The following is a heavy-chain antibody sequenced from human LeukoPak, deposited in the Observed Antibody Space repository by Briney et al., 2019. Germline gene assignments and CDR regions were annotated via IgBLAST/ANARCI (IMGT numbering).Heavy chain of an antibody. D-gene: IGHD2-2*01. Sequence: GGSLRLSCAASGFTFSGSTLHWVRQASGKGLEWVGRIRSTANGYATAYAASVKGRFTISRDDSKNTAYLQMDSLKTEDTAVYYCAKLTPDDLAYHQFMDVWGTGTTVTVFS. V-gene: IGHV3-73*01. CDR3: AKLTPDDLAYHQFMDV. CDR2: IRSTANGYAT. J-gene: IGHJ6*03. CDR1: GFTFSGST.